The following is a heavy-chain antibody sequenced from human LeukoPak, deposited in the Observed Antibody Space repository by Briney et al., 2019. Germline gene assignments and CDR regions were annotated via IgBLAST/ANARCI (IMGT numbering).Heavy chain of an antibody. J-gene: IGHJ6*02. CDR2: ISSSSSYI. CDR3: AYYYGSGPMDV. Sequence: PGGSLRLSRAASGFTFSSYSMNWVRQAPGKGLEWVSSISSSSSYIYYADSVKGRFTISRDNAKNSLYLQMNSLRAEDTAVYYCAYYYGSGPMDVWGQGTTVTVSS. CDR1: GFTFSSYS. D-gene: IGHD3-10*01. V-gene: IGHV3-21*01.